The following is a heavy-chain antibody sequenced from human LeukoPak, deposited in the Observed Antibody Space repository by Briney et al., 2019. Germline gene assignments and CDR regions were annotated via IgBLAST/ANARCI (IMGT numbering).Heavy chain of an antibody. Sequence: SETLSLTCTVSGGSISRYYWSWIRQPPGKGLEWIGSIYCSGSTYYNPSLKSRVTISVDTSKNQFSLKLSSVTAADTAVYYCARGEGFDYWGQGTLVTVSS. CDR2: IYCSGST. CDR3: ARGEGFDY. D-gene: IGHD3-10*01. J-gene: IGHJ4*02. V-gene: IGHV4-59*05. CDR1: GGSISRYY.